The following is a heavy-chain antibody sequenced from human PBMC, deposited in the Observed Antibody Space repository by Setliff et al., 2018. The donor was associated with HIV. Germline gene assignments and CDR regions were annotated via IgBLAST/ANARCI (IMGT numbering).Heavy chain of an antibody. Sequence: GGSLRLSCAAFGYGYSTFDMDWVRQTPGKGLEWVADVSPNGYEKRYADFAKGRFTVSRDNSKNILFLQMDSLGADDTGVYYCAKPTSGMYPRAFDLWGRGTVVTVSS. D-gene: IGHD1-26*01. CDR1: GYGYSTFD. CDR2: VSPNGYEK. V-gene: IGHV3-23*01. J-gene: IGHJ3*01. CDR3: AKPTSGMYPRAFDL.